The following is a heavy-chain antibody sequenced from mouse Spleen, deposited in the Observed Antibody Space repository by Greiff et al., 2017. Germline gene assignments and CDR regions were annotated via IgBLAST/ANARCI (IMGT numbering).Heavy chain of an antibody. CDR3: ARKDGNYAMDY. V-gene: IGHV5-17*01. J-gene: IGHJ4*01. CDR2: ISSGSSTI. Sequence: EVKLVESGGGLVKPGGSLKLFCAASGFTFSDYGMHWVRQAPEKGLEWVAYISSGSSTIYYADTVKGRFTISRDNAKNTLFLQMTSLRSEDTAMYYCARKDGNYAMDYWGQGTSVTVSS. D-gene: IGHD2-1*01. CDR1: GFTFSDYG.